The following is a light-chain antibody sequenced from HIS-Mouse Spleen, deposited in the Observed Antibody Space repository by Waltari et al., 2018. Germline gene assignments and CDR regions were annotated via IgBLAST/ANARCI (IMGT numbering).Light chain of an antibody. CDR1: QSVSSY. J-gene: IGKJ4*01. CDR2: DAS. CDR3: QQRSNWPPLT. Sequence: EIVLTQSPATMSLSTGERATLSGRASQSVSSYLAWYQQKPGQAPRLLIYDASNRATGIPARFSGSGSGTDFTLTISSLEPEDFAVYYCQQRSNWPPLTFGGGTKVEIK. V-gene: IGKV3-11*01.